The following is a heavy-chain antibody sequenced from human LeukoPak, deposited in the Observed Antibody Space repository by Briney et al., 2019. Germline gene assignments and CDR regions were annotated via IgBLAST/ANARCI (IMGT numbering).Heavy chain of an antibody. V-gene: IGHV4-59*01. D-gene: IGHD2-2*01. Sequence: PSETLSLTCAVYGGSFSGYYWSWIRQPPGKGLEWIGYIYYSGSTNYNPSLKSRVTISVDTSKNQFSLKLSSVTAADTAVYYCARAIGYCSSTSCSYWYFDFWGRGTLVTVSS. CDR1: GGSFSGYY. CDR3: ARAIGYCSSTSCSYWYFDF. J-gene: IGHJ2*01. CDR2: IYYSGST.